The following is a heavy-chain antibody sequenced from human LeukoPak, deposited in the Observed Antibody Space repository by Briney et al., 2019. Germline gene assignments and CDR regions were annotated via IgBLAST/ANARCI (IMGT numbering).Heavy chain of an antibody. CDR1: GFPFSSYW. Sequence: GGTLRLSCVASGFPFSSYWMTWVRQAPGKGLEWVANIKQDGSKKSYVDSVKGRFTISRDNAKNSLYLQMNSLRAEDTAIYYCTRVGYIDEGIDYWGQGTLVTVSS. CDR2: IKQDGSKK. CDR3: TRVGYIDEGIDY. J-gene: IGHJ4*02. V-gene: IGHV3-7*04. D-gene: IGHD5-24*01.